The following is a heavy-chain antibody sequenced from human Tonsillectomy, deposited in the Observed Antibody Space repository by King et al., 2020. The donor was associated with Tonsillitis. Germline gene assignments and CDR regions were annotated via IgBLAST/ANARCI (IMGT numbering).Heavy chain of an antibody. V-gene: IGHV5-51*01. D-gene: IGHD3-22*01. J-gene: IGHJ3*02. CDR3: ASHNRADYDSSDDTPTMGAFDI. CDR1: GYSFSNYW. CDR2: IYPGDSDT. Sequence: EGQLVQSGAEVKKPGESLKISCKASGYSFSNYWIGWVRQMPGKGLEWMGIIYPGDSDTRYSPSFQGQVTISADKSISTAYLQWSSLKASDTAMYYCASHNRADYDSSDDTPTMGAFDIWGQGTMVTVSS.